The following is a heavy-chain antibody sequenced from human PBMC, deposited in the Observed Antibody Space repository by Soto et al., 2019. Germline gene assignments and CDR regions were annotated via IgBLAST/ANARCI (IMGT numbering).Heavy chain of an antibody. CDR2: HIPMFGST. V-gene: IGHV1-69*06. D-gene: IGHD3-10*01. J-gene: IGHJ4*02. CDR1: GGTFSGAG. CDR3: ASGDGFNYYVDY. Sequence: QVHLVQSGAEVRQPGSSVRVSCKASGGTFSGAGVSWVRQAPGQGLEWMGNHIPMFGSTNYAEKFQGRLTISADTPATTANMDLSSLRSDDTAVYYCASGDGFNYYVDYWGQGALVTVSS.